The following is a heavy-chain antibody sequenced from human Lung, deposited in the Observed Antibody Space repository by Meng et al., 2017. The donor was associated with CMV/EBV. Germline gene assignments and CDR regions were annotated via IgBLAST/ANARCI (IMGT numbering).Heavy chain of an antibody. CDR2: ISWSSGSI. V-gene: IGHV3-9*01. CDR1: GFTFDDYA. J-gene: IGHJ6*02. Sequence: LTCAASGFTFDDYAMHWVRQAPGKGLEWVSGISWSSGSIGYGDSVKGRFTISRDNAKNSLYLQMNSLRAEDTALYYCAKALRFCSSTRCWKDDGMDVWGQGTTVTGAS. D-gene: IGHD2-2*01. CDR3: AKALRFCSSTRCWKDDGMDV.